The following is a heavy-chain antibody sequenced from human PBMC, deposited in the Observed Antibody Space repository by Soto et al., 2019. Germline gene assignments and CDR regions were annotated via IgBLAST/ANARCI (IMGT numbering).Heavy chain of an antibody. D-gene: IGHD2-2*01. V-gene: IGHV4-31*03. CDR2: IYYSGST. CDR1: GGSISSGGYY. J-gene: IGHJ4*02. Sequence: PSETLSLTCTVSGGSISSGGYYWSWIRQLPGKGLEWIGYIYYSGSTYYNPSLKSRVTISVDTSKHQFSLKLSSVFAADTAVYYCASWLPAFDYWGQGTLVTVSS. CDR3: ASWLPAFDY.